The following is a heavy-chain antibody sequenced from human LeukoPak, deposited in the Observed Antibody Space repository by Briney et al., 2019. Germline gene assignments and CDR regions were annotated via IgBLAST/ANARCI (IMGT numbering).Heavy chain of an antibody. CDR3: ARRGGKEDYFDY. CDR1: GGSISSYY. CDR2: IYYSGST. V-gene: IGHV4-59*08. J-gene: IGHJ4*02. Sequence: SETLSLTCTVSGGSISSYYWSWIRKPPGKGLEWIEYIYYSGSTNDNPSLKSRVTISVDTSKNQFSLKLSSVSAADTAVYYCARRGGKEDYFDYWGQGTLVTVSS. D-gene: IGHD4-23*01.